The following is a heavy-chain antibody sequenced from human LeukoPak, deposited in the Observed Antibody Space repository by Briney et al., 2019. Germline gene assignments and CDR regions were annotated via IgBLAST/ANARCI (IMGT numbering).Heavy chain of an antibody. CDR1: GFIFSSYA. J-gene: IGHJ5*02. D-gene: IGHD6-19*01. Sequence: PGGSLRLSCAASGFIFSSYAMHWVRQAPGKGLEWVAVISYDGSNKYYADSVKGRFTISRDNSKNTLYLQMNSLRAEDTAVYYCARDQGSGWYQNWFDPWGQGTLVTVSS. V-gene: IGHV3-30*04. CDR3: ARDQGSGWYQNWFDP. CDR2: ISYDGSNK.